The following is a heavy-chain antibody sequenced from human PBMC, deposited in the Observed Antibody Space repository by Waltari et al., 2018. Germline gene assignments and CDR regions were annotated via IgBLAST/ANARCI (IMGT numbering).Heavy chain of an antibody. Sequence: QVQLQQWGAGLLEPSETLSVTCAVSGGSFTGYYWTWIRQSPGMGLEWIGEINHSGDPDYNPSLKSRVIISVDTPKRQFSLRLSSVTAADTAVYYCARLRRSNWSFEVWGQGTLVTVSS. J-gene: IGHJ4*02. V-gene: IGHV4-34*01. CDR1: GGSFTGYY. D-gene: IGHD6-13*01. CDR2: INHSGDP. CDR3: ARLRRSNWSFEV.